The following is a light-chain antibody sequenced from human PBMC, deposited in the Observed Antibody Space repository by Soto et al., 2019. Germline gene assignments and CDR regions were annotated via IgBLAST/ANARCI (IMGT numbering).Light chain of an antibody. J-gene: IGLJ1*01. CDR2: GNS. CDR1: SSNIGAGHD. CDR3: QSYDSSLSGSRV. Sequence: QAVVTQPPSVSGAPGQRVTISCTGSSSNIGAGHDVHWYQQLPGTAPILLIYGNSNRPSGVPDRCSGSKSGTSASLAITGLQAEDEADYYCQSYDSSLSGSRVFGTGTKLTVL. V-gene: IGLV1-40*01.